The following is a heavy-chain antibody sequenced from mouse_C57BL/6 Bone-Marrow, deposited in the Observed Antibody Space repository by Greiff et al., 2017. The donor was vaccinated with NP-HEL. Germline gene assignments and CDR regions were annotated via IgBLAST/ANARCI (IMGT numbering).Heavy chain of an antibody. J-gene: IGHJ2*01. Sequence: VQLQQSGPVLVKPGASVKMSCKASGYTFTDYYMNWVKQSHGKSLEWIGVINPYNGGTSYNQKFKGKATLTVDKSSSTAYMELNSLTSEDSAVYYWARNGDRSTTVGDYWGKGTTRTGAS. CDR1: GYTFTDYY. V-gene: IGHV1-19*01. CDR2: INPYNGGT. D-gene: IGHD1-1*01. CDR3: ARNGDRSTTVGDY.